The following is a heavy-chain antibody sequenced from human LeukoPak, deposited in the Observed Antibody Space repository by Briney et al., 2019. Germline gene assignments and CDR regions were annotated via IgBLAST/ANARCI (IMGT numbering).Heavy chain of an antibody. Sequence: ASVKVSCKASGYTFTGYYMHWVRQAPGQGLEWMGWINPNSGGTNYAQKFQGRVTMTRDMSTSTVYMELSSLRSEDTAVYYCAREQVSNWYFDLWGRGTLVTVSS. CDR2: INPNSGGT. CDR1: GYTFTGYY. D-gene: IGHD2-8*01. J-gene: IGHJ2*01. CDR3: AREQVSNWYFDL. V-gene: IGHV1-2*02.